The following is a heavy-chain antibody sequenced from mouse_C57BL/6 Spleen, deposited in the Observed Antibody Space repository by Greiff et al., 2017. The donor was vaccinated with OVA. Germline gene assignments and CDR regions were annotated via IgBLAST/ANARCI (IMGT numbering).Heavy chain of an antibody. CDR1: GFSLTSYG. V-gene: IGHV2-2*01. J-gene: IGHJ4*01. D-gene: IGHD2-1*01. CDR3: SRIPGNRAMAY. Sequence: QVQLQQSGPGLVQPSQSLSITCPVSGFSLTSYGVHWVRQSPGKGLEWLGVIWSGGSTDYNAAFISRLSISKDNSKSPVFFQMNSLHADYTAIYYCSRIPGNRAMAYWGPGTSVTVSS. CDR2: IWSGGST.